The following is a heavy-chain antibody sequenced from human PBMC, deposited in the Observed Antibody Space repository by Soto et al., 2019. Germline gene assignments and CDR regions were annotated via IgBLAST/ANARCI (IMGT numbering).Heavy chain of an antibody. J-gene: IGHJ4*02. CDR3: TGEHPEGYHFVY. CDR1: GYTFTSYA. Sequence: GASVKVSCKASGYTFTSYAMHWVCQAPGQRLEWMGWINAGNGNTKYSQKFQGRVTITRDTSASTAYMELSSLRSEDTAVYYCTGEHPEGYHFVYWGQGTPVTVSS. V-gene: IGHV1-3*01. CDR2: INAGNGNT. D-gene: IGHD5-12*01.